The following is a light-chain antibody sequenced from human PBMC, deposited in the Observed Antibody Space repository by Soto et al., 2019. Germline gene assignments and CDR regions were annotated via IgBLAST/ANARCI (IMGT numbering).Light chain of an antibody. CDR2: RNN. Sequence: QSVLTQPPSASGTPGQRATISCSGSSSNIGSNYVYWYQQLPGTAPKLLIYRNNQRPSGVPDRFFGSKSGTSASLAISGLRSEDEADYYCAAWDDSLRGVFGTGTKVTVL. J-gene: IGLJ1*01. CDR3: AAWDDSLRGV. CDR1: SSNIGSNY. V-gene: IGLV1-47*01.